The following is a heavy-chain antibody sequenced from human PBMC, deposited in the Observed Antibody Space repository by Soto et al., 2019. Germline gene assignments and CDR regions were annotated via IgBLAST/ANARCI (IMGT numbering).Heavy chain of an antibody. Sequence: SETLSLTCTVSGGSISSSSYYWGWIRQPPGKGLEWIGSIYYSGSTYYNPSLKSRVTISVDTSKNQFSLKLSSVTAADTAVYYCASIPQIRLDIVAPWIKIFWFDPWGQGTLVTVST. CDR3: ASIPQIRLDIVAPWIKIFWFDP. J-gene: IGHJ5*02. V-gene: IGHV4-39*01. CDR1: GGSISSSSYY. D-gene: IGHD5-12*01. CDR2: IYYSGST.